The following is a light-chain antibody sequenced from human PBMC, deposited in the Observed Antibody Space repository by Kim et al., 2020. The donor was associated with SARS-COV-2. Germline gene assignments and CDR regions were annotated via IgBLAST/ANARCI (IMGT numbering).Light chain of an antibody. J-gene: IGLJ2*01. CDR2: QHD. CDR1: KLGDKY. Sequence: SYELTQPPSVSVSPGQTARITCSGDKLGDKYAFWYQQKPGQSPVLVMFQHDKRPSGISQRFSGSNSGNTAIRTISGTRTIDEADYYCQAWDSSAAVFGGG. V-gene: IGLV3-1*01. CDR3: QAWDSSAAV.